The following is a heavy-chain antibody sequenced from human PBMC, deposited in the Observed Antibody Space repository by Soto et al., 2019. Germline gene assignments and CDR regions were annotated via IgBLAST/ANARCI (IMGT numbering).Heavy chain of an antibody. J-gene: IGHJ3*01. D-gene: IGHD4-17*01. CDR1: GFSFSTSGMA. CDR2: IFWDGDK. Sequence: QITLKESGPTLVKPTQTLTLTCTLSGFSFSTSGMAVGWIRQPPGKAPECLALIFWDGDKRYSPSLKTRLTLTKDTSDNQVVLTMTNMDPVDSRPNYCAFRRNFLPTGVAFDVWVLGTQVTVSS. CDR3: AFRRNFLPTGVAFDV. V-gene: IGHV2-5*02.